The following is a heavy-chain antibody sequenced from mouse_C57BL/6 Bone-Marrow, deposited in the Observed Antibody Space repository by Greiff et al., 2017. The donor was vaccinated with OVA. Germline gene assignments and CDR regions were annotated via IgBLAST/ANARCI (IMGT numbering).Heavy chain of an antibody. Sequence: EVQLQQSGTVLARPGASVKMSCKTSGYTFTSYWMHWVKQRPGQGLEWIGAIYPGNSDTSYNQKFKGKAKLTAVTSASTVYMELSSLTNEDSAVYYCTGDYGREYAMDYWGQGTSVTVSS. J-gene: IGHJ4*01. CDR2: IYPGNSDT. D-gene: IGHD2-4*01. CDR3: TGDYGREYAMDY. V-gene: IGHV1-5*01. CDR1: GYTFTSYW.